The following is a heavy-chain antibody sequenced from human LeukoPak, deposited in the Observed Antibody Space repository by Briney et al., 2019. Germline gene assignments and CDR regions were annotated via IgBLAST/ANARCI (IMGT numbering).Heavy chain of an antibody. CDR2: INHSGST. J-gene: IGHJ4*02. D-gene: IGHD1-26*01. CDR1: GGSISSSGYY. Sequence: SETLSLTCTVSGGSISSSGYYWGWIRQPPGKGLEWIGEINHSGSTNYNPSLKSRVTISVDTSKNQFSLKLSSVTAADTAVYYCALSGSYSFDYWGQGTLVTVSS. CDR3: ALSGSYSFDY. V-gene: IGHV4-39*07.